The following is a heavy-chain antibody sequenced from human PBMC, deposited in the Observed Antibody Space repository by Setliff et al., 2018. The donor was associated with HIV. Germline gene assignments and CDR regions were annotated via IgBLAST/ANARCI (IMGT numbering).Heavy chain of an antibody. J-gene: IGHJ6*04. CDR3: ASGKGVRGVIIRGGLDV. CDR1: GGTFRSHE. V-gene: IGHV1-8*02. Sequence: ASVKVSCKASGGTFRSHEISWVRQAPGQGLEWMGWMTPYSGNTGYAQKFQGRVSMTRNTSISTAYMELSSLTSEDTAVYYCASGKGVRGVIIRGGLDVWGKGTTVTVSS. D-gene: IGHD3-10*01. CDR2: MTPYSGNT.